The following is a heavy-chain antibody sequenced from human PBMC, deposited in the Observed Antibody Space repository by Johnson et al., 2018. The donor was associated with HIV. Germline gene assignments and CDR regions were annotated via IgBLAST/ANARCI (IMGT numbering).Heavy chain of an antibody. J-gene: IGHJ3*02. V-gene: IGHV3-30-3*01. CDR1: GFTFSSYA. CDR2: ISYDGSNK. D-gene: IGHD5-24*01. CDR3: ARALEGDAFDI. Sequence: QMLLVESGGGVVQPGTSLRLSCSASGFTFSSYAMHWVRQAPGKGLEWVAVISYDGSNKYYADSAKGRFTISRDNSKNTLYLQMNSLRAEDTAVYYCARALEGDAFDIWGQGTMVTVSS.